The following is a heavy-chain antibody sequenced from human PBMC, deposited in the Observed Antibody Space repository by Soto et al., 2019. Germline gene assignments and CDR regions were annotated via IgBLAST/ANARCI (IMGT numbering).Heavy chain of an antibody. V-gene: IGHV3-7*01. CDR2: IKPDGSEK. CDR3: ARDYEFGFDI. Sequence: EVQLVESGGGLVQPGGSLRLSCEASAFTLSSYWMSWVRQAPGKGLEWVANIKPDGSEKYYVDSVKGRFTISRDNTKNSLYLQMSTLRPEDTAIYYCARDYEFGFDIWGQGTLVTDSS. J-gene: IGHJ3*02. CDR1: AFTLSSYW. D-gene: IGHD3-22*01.